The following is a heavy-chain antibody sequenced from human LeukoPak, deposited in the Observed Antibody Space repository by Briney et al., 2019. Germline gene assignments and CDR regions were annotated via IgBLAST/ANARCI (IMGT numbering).Heavy chain of an antibody. CDR3: ARAPLLIGAFDI. CDR1: GGSFSGYY. V-gene: IGHV4-34*01. D-gene: IGHD2-15*01. Sequence: TETLSLTCAVYGGSFSGYYWSWIPQPPGKGREWMGEINHSGSTNYNPSLKSRVTISVDTSKNQFSLKLSSVTAADTAVYYCARAPLLIGAFDIWGQGTMVTVSS. CDR2: INHSGST. J-gene: IGHJ3*02.